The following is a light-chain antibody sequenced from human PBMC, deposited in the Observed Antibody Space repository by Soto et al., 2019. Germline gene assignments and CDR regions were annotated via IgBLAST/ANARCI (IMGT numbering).Light chain of an antibody. CDR3: RQSYTVPYT. Sequence: EIQMTQSPSSLSASVGDRVTITCRASQSISGYLSWYYQRPGKAPKLLISAASTLQSGVPSRFSGSGSGTDFTLTISSLQPEDSATYYCRQSYTVPYTFGQGTNLEVK. V-gene: IGKV1-39*01. CDR2: AAS. CDR1: QSISGY. J-gene: IGKJ2*01.